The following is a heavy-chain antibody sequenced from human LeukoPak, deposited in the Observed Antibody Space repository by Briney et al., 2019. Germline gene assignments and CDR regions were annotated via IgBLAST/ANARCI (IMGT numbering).Heavy chain of an antibody. D-gene: IGHD2-2*02. J-gene: IGHJ4*02. Sequence: ASVKVSCKASGGTFSSYAISWMRQAPGQGLEWMGGIIPIFGTANYAQKFQGRVTITTDESTSTAYMELSSLRSEDTAVYYRARGRLGYCSSTSCYTKVPFDYWGQGTLVTVSS. V-gene: IGHV1-69*05. CDR1: GGTFSSYA. CDR3: ARGRLGYCSSTSCYTKVPFDY. CDR2: IIPIFGTA.